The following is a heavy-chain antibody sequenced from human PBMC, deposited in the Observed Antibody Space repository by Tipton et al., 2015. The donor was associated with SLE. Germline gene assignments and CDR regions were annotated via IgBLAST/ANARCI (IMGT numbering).Heavy chain of an antibody. V-gene: IGHV4-61*05. D-gene: IGHD5-12*01. CDR3: ARRHYSGPFDS. CDR1: GGSISSSSYY. CDR2: IYYSGST. J-gene: IGHJ4*02. Sequence: LRLSCTVSGGSISSSSYYWGWIRQPPGKGLEWIGYIYYSGSTNYNPSLKSRVTMSVDTSKNRFSLKLSSVTAADTAVYYCARRHYSGPFDSWGQGTLVTVSS.